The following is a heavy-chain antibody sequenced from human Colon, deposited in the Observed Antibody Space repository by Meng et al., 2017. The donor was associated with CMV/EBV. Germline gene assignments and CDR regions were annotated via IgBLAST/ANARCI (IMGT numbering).Heavy chain of an antibody. CDR2: INPNSGAT. D-gene: IGHD6-13*01. CDR1: GYTFTGHH. J-gene: IGHJ5*02. CDR3: ARDARSSSWYNALVDP. V-gene: IGHV1-2*02. Sequence: ASVKVSCKASGYTFTGHHVHWVRQAPGQGLEWMGWINPNSGATNYAQKFQGRVTMTRDTSITTAYMELSRLRSDDTAVYYCARDARSSSWYNALVDPWGQGTLVTVSS.